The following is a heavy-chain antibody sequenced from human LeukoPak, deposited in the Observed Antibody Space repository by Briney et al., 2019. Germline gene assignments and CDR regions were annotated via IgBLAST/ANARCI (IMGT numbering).Heavy chain of an antibody. CDR3: AKANTWELQLD. D-gene: IGHD1-26*01. CDR1: GFTFSSYW. V-gene: IGHV3-74*01. Sequence: GGSLRLSCASSGFTFSSYWMHWFRQAPGKGLVWVSQINTDGTSTTYADSVKGRFTISRDNAKNTLYLQMNSLRAEDTTVYYCAKANTWELQLDWGQGTLVTVSS. CDR2: INTDGTST. J-gene: IGHJ4*02.